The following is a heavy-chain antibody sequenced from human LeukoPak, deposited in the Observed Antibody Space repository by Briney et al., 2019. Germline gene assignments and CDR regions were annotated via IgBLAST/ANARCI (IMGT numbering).Heavy chain of an antibody. J-gene: IGHJ3*02. CDR1: GFTFSSYA. Sequence: PGRSLRLSCAASGFTFSSYAMSWVRQAPGKGLEWVSAISGSGGSTYYADSVKGRFTISRDNSKNTLYLQMNSLRAEDTAVYYCAKYETYSNYNGAFDIWGQGTMVTVSS. CDR2: ISGSGGST. V-gene: IGHV3-23*01. D-gene: IGHD4-11*01. CDR3: AKYETYSNYNGAFDI.